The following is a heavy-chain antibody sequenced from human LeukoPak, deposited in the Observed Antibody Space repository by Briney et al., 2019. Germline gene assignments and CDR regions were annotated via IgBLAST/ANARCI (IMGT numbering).Heavy chain of an antibody. Sequence: GGSLRLSCAASGFTFSSYGMYWVRQAPGKGLEWVAVIWYDGSNKYYADSVKDRFTISRDNSKNTLYLQMNSLRDEDTAVYYCAKDRGEYCSSTSCHLDYWGQGTLVTVSS. CDR3: AKDRGEYCSSTSCHLDY. J-gene: IGHJ4*02. CDR2: IWYDGSNK. V-gene: IGHV3-33*06. D-gene: IGHD2-2*01. CDR1: GFTFSSYG.